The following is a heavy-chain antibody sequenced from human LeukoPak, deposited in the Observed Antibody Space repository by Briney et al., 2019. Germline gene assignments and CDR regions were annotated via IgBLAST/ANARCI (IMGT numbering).Heavy chain of an antibody. CDR1: GGTLSSYA. Sequence: SVKVSCQASGGTLSSYAISWVRQAPGEGLEWMGGIIPIFGTANYAQKFQGRVTITTDGSTSTAYMELSSLRSEDTAVYYCAKSPARDYSSSWYLGYWGQGTLVTVSS. V-gene: IGHV1-69*05. D-gene: IGHD6-13*01. CDR2: IIPIFGTA. J-gene: IGHJ4*02. CDR3: AKSPARDYSSSWYLGY.